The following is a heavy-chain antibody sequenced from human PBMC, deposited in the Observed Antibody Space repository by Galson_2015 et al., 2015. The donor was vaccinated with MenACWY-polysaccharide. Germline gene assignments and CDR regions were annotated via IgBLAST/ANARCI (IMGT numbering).Heavy chain of an antibody. CDR2: IYYSGKT. Sequence: ETLSLTCTVSGGSISSRSYHWGWIRQPPGKGLEWIGIIYYSGKTYYNPSLESRVTMSVDTSQNQFSLKLSSVTAADTALYYCARAPTPYCSSSSCFNKYAFDIWGQGTMVAVSS. D-gene: IGHD2-2*01. V-gene: IGHV4-39*02. CDR1: GGSISSRSYH. CDR3: ARAPTPYCSSSSCFNKYAFDI. J-gene: IGHJ3*02.